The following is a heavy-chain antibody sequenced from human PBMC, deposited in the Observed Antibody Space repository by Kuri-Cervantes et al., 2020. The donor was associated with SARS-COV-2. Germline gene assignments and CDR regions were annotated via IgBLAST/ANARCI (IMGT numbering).Heavy chain of an antibody. CDR2: ISYDGRNK. CDR1: GFTFSTYA. V-gene: IGHV3-30*04. D-gene: IGHD4-17*01. J-gene: IGHJ3*02. Sequence: GGSLRLSCAASGFTFSTYAVHWVRQAPGKGLEWVAVISYDGRNKYNADSVKGRFTISRDNSKNTLYLQMNSLRAEDTAVYYCARRDRAVTTVDAFDIWGQGTMVTV. CDR3: ARRDRAVTTVDAFDI.